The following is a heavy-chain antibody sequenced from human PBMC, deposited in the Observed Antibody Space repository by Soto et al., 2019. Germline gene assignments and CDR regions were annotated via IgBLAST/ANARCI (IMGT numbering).Heavy chain of an antibody. V-gene: IGHV1-69*01. J-gene: IGHJ4*01. Sequence: QVQLVQSGAEVKKPGSSVKVSCKASGGTFSSYAISWVRQAPGQGLEWMGGIIPIFGTANYAQNFQGRVTITADESTSTAYRELSSLRSEDTALYYWAREVGWELAYYFDYWGHGTLVIVSS. CDR2: IIPIFGTA. CDR3: AREVGWELAYYFDY. CDR1: GGTFSSYA. D-gene: IGHD1-26*01.